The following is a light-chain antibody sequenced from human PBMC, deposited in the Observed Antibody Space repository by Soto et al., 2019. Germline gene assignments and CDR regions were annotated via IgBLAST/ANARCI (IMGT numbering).Light chain of an antibody. CDR2: GAS. CDR3: QQSNIWRRA. CDR1: QSVSSD. J-gene: IGKJ1*01. V-gene: IGKV3-15*01. Sequence: TQSPSSASVRTRERATLSCRASQSVSSDLAWYHQKPGQAPRLLIYGASTRATGIPARFSGSGSGTEFPLTITVLESEDFGVSYRQQSNIWRRAFGHGTKVDIK.